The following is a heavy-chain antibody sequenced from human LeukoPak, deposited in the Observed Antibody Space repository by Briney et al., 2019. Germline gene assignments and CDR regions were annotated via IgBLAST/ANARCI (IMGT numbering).Heavy chain of an antibody. CDR2: ISRSGGTT. J-gene: IGHJ6*03. D-gene: IGHD2-15*01. V-gene: IGHV3-23*01. CDR1: GFTFSSYD. Sequence: QAGGSLRLSCAASGFTFSSYDMTWVRQTPGKGLEWVALISRSGGTTYYADPVKGRFTISRDNSKNTLYLQMNSLRAEDTAEYYCAKRGGTESFYYYYYMDVWGKGTTVTVSS. CDR3: AKRGGTESFYYYYYMDV.